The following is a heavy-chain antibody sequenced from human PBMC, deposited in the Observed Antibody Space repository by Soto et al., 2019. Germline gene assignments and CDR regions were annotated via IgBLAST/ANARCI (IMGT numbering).Heavy chain of an antibody. CDR1: GFTFSNSA. Sequence: PGGSLRLSCAASGFTFSNSAMNWVRQAPGKGLEWISSSSHSDGRTWYADSVKGRFTISRDNSKKTLYLQMNSLRAEDTAVYYSAQEWNPDDYWGQGTLVTVPS. V-gene: IGHV3-23*01. J-gene: IGHJ4*02. CDR3: AQEWNPDDY. CDR2: SSHSDGRT. D-gene: IGHD1-1*01.